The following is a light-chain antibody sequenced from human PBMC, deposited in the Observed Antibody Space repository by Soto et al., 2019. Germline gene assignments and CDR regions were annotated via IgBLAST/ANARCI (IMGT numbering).Light chain of an antibody. CDR2: LGS. V-gene: IGKV2-28*01. J-gene: IGKJ2*01. CDR1: QSLLHSNGYNY. Sequence: DIVMTQSPLSLPVTPGEPASISCQSSQSLLHSNGYNYLDWFLQKPGQSPQLLIYLGSNRASGVPDRFSGSGSGTDFTLKISRVEAEDVGVYYCMQALQTPPYTFGQGTKLEIK. CDR3: MQALQTPPYT.